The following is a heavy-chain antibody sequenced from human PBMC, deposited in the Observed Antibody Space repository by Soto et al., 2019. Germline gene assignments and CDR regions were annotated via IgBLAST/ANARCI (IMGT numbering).Heavy chain of an antibody. D-gene: IGHD6-19*01. J-gene: IGHJ4*02. V-gene: IGHV3-30-3*01. CDR1: GFTFSSYA. CDR2: ISYDGSNK. Sequence: GGSLRLSCVASGFTFSSYAMHWVRQAPGKGLEWVAVISYDGSNKYYADSVEGRFTISRDNSKNTLYLQMNSLRAEDTAVYYCTRGTAVAGTQFDYWGQGTLVTVSS. CDR3: TRGTAVAGTQFDY.